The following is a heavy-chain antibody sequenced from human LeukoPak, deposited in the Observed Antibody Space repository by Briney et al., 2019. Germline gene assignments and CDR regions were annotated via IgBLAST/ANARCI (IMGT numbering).Heavy chain of an antibody. CDR1: GFTFSSYS. D-gene: IGHD3/OR15-3a*01. Sequence: PGGSLRLSCAASGFTFSSYSMNWVRQAPGKGLEWVSSISSSSSYINYADSVKGRFTISRDNAKNSLYLQMNSLRAEDTAVYYCARADFSSRRGLGYFDYWGQGTLVTDSS. V-gene: IGHV3-21*01. J-gene: IGHJ4*02. CDR2: ISSSSSYI. CDR3: ARADFSSRRGLGYFDY.